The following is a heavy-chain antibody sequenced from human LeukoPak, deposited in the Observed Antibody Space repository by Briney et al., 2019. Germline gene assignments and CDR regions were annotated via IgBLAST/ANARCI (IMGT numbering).Heavy chain of an antibody. CDR1: GGSFSGYY. V-gene: IGHV4-34*01. CDR3: ARENDYWNYFYMDV. Sequence: PSETLSLTRAVSGGSFSGYYWSWIRQPPGKGLEWIGEINDSGSTNYNPSLKSRVTISMDTSKSQFSLNLTSATAADTAVYYCARENDYWNYFYMDVWGKGTAVSVS. J-gene: IGHJ6*03. CDR2: INDSGST. D-gene: IGHD4-11*01.